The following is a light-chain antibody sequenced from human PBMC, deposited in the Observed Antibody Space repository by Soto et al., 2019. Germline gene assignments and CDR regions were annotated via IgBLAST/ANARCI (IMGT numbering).Light chain of an antibody. CDR1: QSVNKW. J-gene: IGKJ1*01. CDR3: QQYTNTNNPWM. V-gene: IGKV1-5*01. Sequence: IHMTHSPSTLSASVLYRVTITFLSIQSVNKWLAWFQQKPGKVPKLLIFDASTLQSGVASRFSGSGSGTEFTLIISGLQPDDSATYYCQQYTNTNNPWMFGQGTKVDIK. CDR2: DAS.